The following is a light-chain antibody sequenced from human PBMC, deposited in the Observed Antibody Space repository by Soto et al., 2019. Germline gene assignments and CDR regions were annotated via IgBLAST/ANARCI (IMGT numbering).Light chain of an antibody. V-gene: IGLV2-14*01. CDR1: SSDVGSYNF. J-gene: IGLJ2*01. Sequence: QSALTQPASVSGSPGQSINISCAGTSSDVGSYNFVSWYQQHPGKAPKLMIYEVRNRPSGVSNRFSGSKSGNTASLTISGLQAEDEADYYCSSYTSTTLVVFGGGTKLTVL. CDR3: SSYTSTTLVV. CDR2: EVR.